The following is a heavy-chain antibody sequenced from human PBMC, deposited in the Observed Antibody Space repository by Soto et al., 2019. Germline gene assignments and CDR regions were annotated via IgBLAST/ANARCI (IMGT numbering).Heavy chain of an antibody. Sequence: QEQLVESGGGVVQPGRSPRLSCAASGFTFSSYAMHWVRQAPGKGLEWVAVISYDESNKYYADSVKGRFIISRDNSKDTLYLQTNSLRAEDTAVYYCARDLGGYDVLTGYYEVAGTMDVWGQGTTVTVSS. D-gene: IGHD3-9*01. J-gene: IGHJ6*02. CDR2: ISYDESNK. V-gene: IGHV3-30-3*01. CDR1: GFTFSSYA. CDR3: ARDLGGYDVLTGYYEVAGTMDV.